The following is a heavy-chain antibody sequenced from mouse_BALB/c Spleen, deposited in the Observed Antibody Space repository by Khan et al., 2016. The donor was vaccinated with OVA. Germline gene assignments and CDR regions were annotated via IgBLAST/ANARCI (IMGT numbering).Heavy chain of an antibody. V-gene: IGHV1-4*01. CDR1: GYTFTTYT. CDR2: IIPTNDYT. D-gene: IGHD2-12*01. CDR3: AREGAYYSSDGWFAY. J-gene: IGHJ3*01. Sequence: VQLVESGAELARPGASVKMSCKASGYTFTTYTMHWVKQRPGQGLEWIGYIIPTNDYTNYNQKFKDRATLTADKSSSTAYMQLSSLTSEDSALYYCAREGAYYSSDGWFAYWGQGTLVTVSA.